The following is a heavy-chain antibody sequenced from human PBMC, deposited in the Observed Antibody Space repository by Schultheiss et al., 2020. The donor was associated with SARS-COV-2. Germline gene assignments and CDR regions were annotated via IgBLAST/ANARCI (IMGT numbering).Heavy chain of an antibody. J-gene: IGHJ4*02. CDR2: ISYDGSDI. V-gene: IGHV3-30-3*01. Sequence: GGSLRLSCAASGFTFSDYAMHWVRQAPGKGLEWVAFISYDGSDIYYLDSVEGRFTISRDTSKSTVYLQMNSLRAEDTAVYYCATERSQVVRVSVFDYWGQGTLVTVSS. CDR1: GFTFSDYA. CDR3: ATERSQVVRVSVFDY. D-gene: IGHD6-13*01.